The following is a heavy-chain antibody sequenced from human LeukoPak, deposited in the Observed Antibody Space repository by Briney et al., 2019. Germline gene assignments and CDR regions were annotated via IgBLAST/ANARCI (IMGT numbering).Heavy chain of an antibody. V-gene: IGHV4-59*08. CDR1: GGSISSYY. J-gene: IGHJ4*02. Sequence: PSETLSLTCTVSGGSISSYYWSWIRQPPGKGLEWIGYIYYSGSTNYNPSLKSRVTISVDTSKNQFSLKLSSVTAADTAVYYCARLYSSGSLDYWGQGTLATVSS. D-gene: IGHD6-19*01. CDR3: ARLYSSGSLDY. CDR2: IYYSGST.